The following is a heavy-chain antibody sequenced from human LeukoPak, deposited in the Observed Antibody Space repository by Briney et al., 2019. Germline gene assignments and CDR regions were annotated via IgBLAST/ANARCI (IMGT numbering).Heavy chain of an antibody. CDR2: INPNSGGT. Sequence: GASVKVSCKASGYTFTGYYMHWVRQAPGQGLERMGWINPNSGGTNYAQKFQGRVTMTRDTSISTAYMELSRLRSDDTAVYYCARGGGGYSSSWYGHFDYWGQGTLVTVSS. CDR1: GYTFTGYY. J-gene: IGHJ4*02. D-gene: IGHD6-13*01. V-gene: IGHV1-2*02. CDR3: ARGGGGYSSSWYGHFDY.